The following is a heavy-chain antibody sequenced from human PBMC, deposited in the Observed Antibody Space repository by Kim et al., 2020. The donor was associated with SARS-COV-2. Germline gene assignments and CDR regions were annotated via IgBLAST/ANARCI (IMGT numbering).Heavy chain of an antibody. D-gene: IGHD1-26*01. J-gene: IGHJ6*02. V-gene: IGHV3-33*01. Sequence: ADAVKSRFTITRDNSKNTLYLQMNSLRAEDTAVYYCAREGIVGATTGMDVWGQGTTVTVSS. CDR3: AREGIVGATTGMDV.